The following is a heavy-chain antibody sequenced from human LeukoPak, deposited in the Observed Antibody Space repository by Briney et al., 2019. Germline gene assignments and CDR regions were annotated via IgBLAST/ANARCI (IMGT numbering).Heavy chain of an antibody. J-gene: IGHJ4*02. CDR2: INPNSGGT. CDR3: AREQDILTGYYDVGNFDY. D-gene: IGHD3-9*01. V-gene: IGHV1-2*02. Sequence: ASVKVSCKASGYTFTGYYMHWVRQAPGQGLEWMGWINPNSGGTNYAQKFQGRVTMTRDTSISTAYMELSRLRSDDTAVYYCAREQDILTGYYDVGNFDYWGQGTLVTVSS. CDR1: GYTFTGYY.